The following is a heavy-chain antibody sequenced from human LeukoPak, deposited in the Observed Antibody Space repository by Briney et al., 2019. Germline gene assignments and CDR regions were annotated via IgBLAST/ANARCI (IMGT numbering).Heavy chain of an antibody. V-gene: IGHV1-8*01. CDR3: ARVAYGSGRTTHFDY. CDR1: GYTFTSYD. J-gene: IGHJ4*02. Sequence: ASVKVSCKASGYTFTSYDINWVRQATGQGLEWMGWMNPNSGNTGYAQKFQGRVTMTRDTSISTAYMELSRLRSDDTAVYYCARVAYGSGRTTHFDYWGQGTLVTVSS. CDR2: MNPNSGNT. D-gene: IGHD3-10*01.